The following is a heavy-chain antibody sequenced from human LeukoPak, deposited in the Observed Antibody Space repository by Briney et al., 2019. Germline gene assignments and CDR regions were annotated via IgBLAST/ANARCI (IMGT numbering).Heavy chain of an antibody. J-gene: IGHJ4*02. CDR1: GFTFSSYG. Sequence: GGSLRLSCAASGFTFSSYGMHWVRQAPGKGLEWVAVISYDGSNKYYADSVKGRFTISRDNSKNTLYLQMNSLRAEDTAVYYCAKDLLGSGFGYWDQGTLVTVSS. CDR2: ISYDGSNK. V-gene: IGHV3-30*18. D-gene: IGHD3-3*01. CDR3: AKDLLGSGFGY.